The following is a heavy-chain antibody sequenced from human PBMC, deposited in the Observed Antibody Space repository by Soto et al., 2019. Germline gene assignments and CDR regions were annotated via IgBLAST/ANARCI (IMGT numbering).Heavy chain of an antibody. J-gene: IGHJ5*02. CDR2: ISSSSSTI. D-gene: IGHD3-10*01. CDR3: AREIPSRGAGWFDP. V-gene: IGHV3-48*02. CDR1: GFTFSSYS. Sequence: EVQLVESGGGLVQPGGSLRLSCAASGFTFSSYSMNSVRQAPGKGLEWVSYISSSSSTIYYADSVKGRFTISRDNAKNSLYLQMNSLRDEDTAVYYCAREIPSRGAGWFDPWGQGTLVTVSS.